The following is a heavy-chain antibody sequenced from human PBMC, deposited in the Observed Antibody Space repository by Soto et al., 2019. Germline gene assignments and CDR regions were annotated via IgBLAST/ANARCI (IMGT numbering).Heavy chain of an antibody. D-gene: IGHD6-13*01. CDR2: ISYDGSNK. CDR3: ARESSSWYDNWFDP. CDR1: GFTFSSYA. V-gene: IGHV3-30-3*01. Sequence: QVQLVESGGGVVQPGRSLRLSCAASGFTFSSYAMHWVRQAPGKGLEWVAVISYDGSNKYYADSVKGRFTISRDNSKNTLYLQMNSLRAEDTAVYYCARESSSWYDNWFDPWGQGTLVTVSS. J-gene: IGHJ5*02.